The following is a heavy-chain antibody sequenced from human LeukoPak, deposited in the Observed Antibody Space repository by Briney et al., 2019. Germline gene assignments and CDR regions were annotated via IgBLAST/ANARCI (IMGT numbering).Heavy chain of an antibody. CDR3: ARDGGLNMNFDY. CDR2: TKPDGSAE. CDR1: GFTFRNYW. J-gene: IGHJ4*02. V-gene: IGHV3-7*01. Sequence: QPGGSLRLSCAASGFTFRNYWMGWVRQAPGKGLEWVANTKPDGSAEYYADSVRGRFTTSRDNANNLLYLQMNRLRAEDTAVYYCARDGGLNMNFDYWGQGTLVTVSS. D-gene: IGHD2-15*01.